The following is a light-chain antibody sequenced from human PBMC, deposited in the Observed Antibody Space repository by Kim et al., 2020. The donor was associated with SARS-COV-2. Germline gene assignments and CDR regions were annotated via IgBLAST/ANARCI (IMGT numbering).Light chain of an antibody. CDR3: QQYEDKTWT. J-gene: IGKJ1*01. CDR2: DAS. V-gene: IGKV1-5*01. CDR1: QSLSTW. Sequence: VEERVTSTYRASQSLSTWLAWHQQLPGKTPRLRISDASSLGSGVPSRFSGSGYGREFTLTISNLQPEDFATYYCQQYEDKTWTFGQGTKVDIK.